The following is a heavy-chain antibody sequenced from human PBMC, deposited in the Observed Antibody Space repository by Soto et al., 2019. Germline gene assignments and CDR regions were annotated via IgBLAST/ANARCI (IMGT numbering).Heavy chain of an antibody. CDR2: ISGDGTTT. CDR1: GFSIRKYW. CDR3: AIQDCTNDVCLEAAVTVGGALEY. D-gene: IGHD2-8*01. V-gene: IGHV3-74*01. Sequence: EVQLVESGGGLVQPGEALRLACAASGFSIRKYWMHWVRQAPGKGPVWVSYISGDGTTTDYAGSVMGRFTISRDNAKNTLFLQMDSLRVEDTAIYFCAIQDCTNDVCLEAAVTVGGALEYWGRGAQVTVSS. J-gene: IGHJ4*02.